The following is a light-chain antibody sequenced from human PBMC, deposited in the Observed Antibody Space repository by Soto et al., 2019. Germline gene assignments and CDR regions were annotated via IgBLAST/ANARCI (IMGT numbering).Light chain of an antibody. CDR2: LGS. V-gene: IGKV2-28*01. J-gene: IGKJ2*01. CDR3: MQALQTVYT. Sequence: DIVMTQSPLSLPVTPGEPASISCRSSQSLLHSNGYNYLDWYLRKPGQSPQLLIYLGSNRASGVPDRFSGSGSGTDFTLKISRVEAEDVGVYYCMQALQTVYTFGQGTKLEIK. CDR1: QSLLHSNGYNY.